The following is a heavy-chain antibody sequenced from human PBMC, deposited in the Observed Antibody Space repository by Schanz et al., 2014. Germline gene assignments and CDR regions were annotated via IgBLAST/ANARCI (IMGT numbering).Heavy chain of an antibody. D-gene: IGHD2-2*01. Sequence: QVQLVQSGAEVHKPGASVKVSCKASGYTFTSYSMHWVRQAPGQGLEWMGRIISILGIPNYAQKVQGRVTMTTDTSTGTAYMELRSLRSDDTAVYYCARDRRRYCSTASCLHDNWFDPWGQGTLVIVSS. J-gene: IGHJ5*02. CDR1: GYTFTSYS. V-gene: IGHV1-46*01. CDR3: ARDRRRYCSTASCLHDNWFDP. CDR2: IISILGIP.